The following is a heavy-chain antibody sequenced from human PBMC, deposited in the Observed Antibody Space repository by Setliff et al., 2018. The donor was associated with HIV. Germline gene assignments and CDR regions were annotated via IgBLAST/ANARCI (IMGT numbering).Heavy chain of an antibody. J-gene: IGHJ5*02. CDR3: ARAPYARSNWFDP. Sequence: GGSLRLSCAASGFTVSNDYMSWVRQAPGRGLEWVSVIHSGGSTYYADSVKGRFIISRDNSKNTLYLQMNSLRAEGTAVYYCARAPYARSNWFDPWGQGTLVTVSS. V-gene: IGHV3-66*01. D-gene: IGHD4-17*01. CDR1: GFTVSNDY. CDR2: IHSGGST.